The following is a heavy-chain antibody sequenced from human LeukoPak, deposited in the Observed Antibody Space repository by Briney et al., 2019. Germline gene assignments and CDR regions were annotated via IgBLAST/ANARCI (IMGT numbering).Heavy chain of an antibody. D-gene: IGHD3-3*02. V-gene: IGHV3-21*01. CDR2: ISSSSSYI. CDR1: GFTFSSYS. Sequence: GGSLRRSCAASGFTFSSYSMNWVRQAPGKGLEWVSSISSSSSYIYYADSVKGRFTISRDNAKNSLYLQMNSLRAEDTAVYYCARDHFWSGYYYFDYWGQGTLVTVSS. CDR3: ARDHFWSGYYYFDY. J-gene: IGHJ4*02.